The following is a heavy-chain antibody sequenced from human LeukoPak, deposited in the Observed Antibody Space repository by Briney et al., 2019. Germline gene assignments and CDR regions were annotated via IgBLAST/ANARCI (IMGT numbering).Heavy chain of an antibody. V-gene: IGHV3-21*01. J-gene: IGHJ4*02. CDR1: GFTFSSYS. D-gene: IGHD6-13*01. CDR3: AKDQSRWYHQPAY. Sequence: PGGSLRLSCAASGFTFSSYSMNWVRQAPGKGLEWVSSISSSSSYIYYADSVKGRFTISRDNAKNALYLQMNSLRAEATAVYSCAKDQSRWYHQPAYWGQGTLVTVSS. CDR2: ISSSSSYI.